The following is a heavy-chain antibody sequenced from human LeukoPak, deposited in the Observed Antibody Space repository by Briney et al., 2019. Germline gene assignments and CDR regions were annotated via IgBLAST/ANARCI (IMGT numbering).Heavy chain of an antibody. CDR3: ARRQSIVGAIPFDY. CDR2: IYWNDDK. D-gene: IGHD1-26*01. Sequence: SGPTLVNPTQTLTLTCTFSGFSLSTSGVGVGWIRQPPGKALEWLALIYWNDDKRYNPSLKSRLTITKDTSKNQVVLTMTSMDPVDTATYYCARRQSIVGAIPFDYWGRGTLVTVSS. V-gene: IGHV2-5*01. CDR1: GFSLSTSGVG. J-gene: IGHJ4*02.